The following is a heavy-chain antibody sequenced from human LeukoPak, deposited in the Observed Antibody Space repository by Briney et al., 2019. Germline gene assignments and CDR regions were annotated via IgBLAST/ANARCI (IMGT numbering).Heavy chain of an antibody. D-gene: IGHD4-17*01. CDR1: GFTFDDYA. CDR2: ISWNSGSI. V-gene: IGHV3-9*01. CDR3: AKADYGDYSDAFDI. J-gene: IGHJ3*02. Sequence: GGSLRLSCAASGFTFDDYAMHWVRQAPGKGLEWVSGISWNSGSIGYADSVKGRFTISRDSAKNSLYLQMNSLRAEDTALYYCAKADYGDYSDAFDIWGQETMVTASS.